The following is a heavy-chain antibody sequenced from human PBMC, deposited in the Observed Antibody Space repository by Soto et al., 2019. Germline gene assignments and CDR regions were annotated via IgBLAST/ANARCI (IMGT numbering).Heavy chain of an antibody. CDR1: GYTFSDFD. CDR3: ARXXPXXYXGFDV. D-gene: IGHD6-25*01. Sequence: QAHLEQSGAEVKRPGASVKVSCKASGYTFSDFDINWLRQASGQGPEWMGWMNAKSGDTFFAQRFQGKFNMTWDTSLSTAYMEVGSLTSDDTXMXXXARXXPXXYXGFDVWGQGTTVAVSS. J-gene: IGHJ6*02. CDR2: MNAKSGDT. V-gene: IGHV1-8*01.